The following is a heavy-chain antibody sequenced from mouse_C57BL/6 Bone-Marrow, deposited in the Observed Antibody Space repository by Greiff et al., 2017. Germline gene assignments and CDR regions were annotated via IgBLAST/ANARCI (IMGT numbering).Heavy chain of an antibody. Sequence: QVQLQQSGAELVKPGASVKLSCKASGYTFTSYWMHWVKQRPGQGLEWIGMIHPNSGSTNYNEKFKSKATLTVDKSSSTAYMQLSSLTSEDSAVYYCARIYYDPPWCAYWGQGTLVTVSA. D-gene: IGHD2-4*01. J-gene: IGHJ3*01. CDR1: GYTFTSYW. CDR3: ARIYYDPPWCAY. CDR2: IHPNSGST. V-gene: IGHV1-64*01.